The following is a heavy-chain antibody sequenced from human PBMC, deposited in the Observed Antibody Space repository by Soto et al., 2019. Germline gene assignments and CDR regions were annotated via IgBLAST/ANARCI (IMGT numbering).Heavy chain of an antibody. D-gene: IGHD2-15*01. J-gene: IGHJ4*02. V-gene: IGHV1-18*01. CDR1: GYTFTTYG. CDR2: ISAYNGNT. Sequence: ASVEVSCKASGYTFTTYGISWVRQAPGQGLEWMGWISAYNGNTNYAQKLQGRVTMTTDTSTSTAYMELRSLRSDDTAVYYCAREYCSGGRCYGPDYWGQGTLVTVSS. CDR3: AREYCSGGRCYGPDY.